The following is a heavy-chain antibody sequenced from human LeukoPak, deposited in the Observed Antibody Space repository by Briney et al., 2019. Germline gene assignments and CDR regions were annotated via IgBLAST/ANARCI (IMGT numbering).Heavy chain of an antibody. J-gene: IGHJ4*02. CDR1: GYTFTKSDY. CDR3: ARGPTDMDFDY. Sequence: GASVRVSCKSSGYTFTKSDYIHWVRRAPGQGGEWMGIINPSDGTTFYAQKFQGRVTLTRDTSTNTVFMELSSLRSDDTAVFYCARGPTDMDFDYWGQGSLVTVSS. V-gene: IGHV1-46*01. CDR2: INPSDGTT.